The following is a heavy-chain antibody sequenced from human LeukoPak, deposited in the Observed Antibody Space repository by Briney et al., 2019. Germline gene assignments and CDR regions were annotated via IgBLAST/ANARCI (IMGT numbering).Heavy chain of an antibody. V-gene: IGHV4-59*01. Sequence: ASETLSLTCTAAGCSISSYYWSWIRQPPGQGLEWIGYIYYSGSTNYDPSLKSRVTISVDTSKNQFSLKLSSVTAADTAVYYCARDRTYYGSGSYHHYFDYWGQGTLVTVSS. J-gene: IGHJ4*02. CDR3: ARDRTYYGSGSYHHYFDY. CDR2: IYYSGST. D-gene: IGHD3-10*01. CDR1: GCSISSYY.